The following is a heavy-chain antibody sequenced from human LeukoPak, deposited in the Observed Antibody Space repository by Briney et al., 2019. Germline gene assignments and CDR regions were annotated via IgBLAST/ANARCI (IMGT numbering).Heavy chain of an antibody. D-gene: IGHD2-15*01. CDR3: AREYCSGGSCYLDY. CDR2: IYYSGST. J-gene: IGHJ4*02. Sequence: PSETLSLTCTGAGGSISSYYWSWIRQPPGKGLEWIGYIYYSGSTNYNPSLKSRVTISVDTSKNQFSLKLSSVTAADTAVYYCAREYCSGGSCYLDYWGQGTLVTVSP. V-gene: IGHV4-59*12. CDR1: GGSISSYY.